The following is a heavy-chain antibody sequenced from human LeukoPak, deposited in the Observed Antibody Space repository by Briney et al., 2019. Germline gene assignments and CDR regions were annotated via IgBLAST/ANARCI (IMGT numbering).Heavy chain of an antibody. Sequence: PGGSLRLSCSASGFTFSNYAMYWVRQAPGKGLEYVSTISSYGGSTYYADSVKGRFTISRDNSKNTLYLQMNSLRAEDTAVYYCGKNRYSGSLSPFDIWGQGTMVTVSS. CDR2: ISSYGGST. V-gene: IGHV3-64*04. J-gene: IGHJ3*02. D-gene: IGHD1-26*01. CDR1: GFTFSNYA. CDR3: GKNRYSGSLSPFDI.